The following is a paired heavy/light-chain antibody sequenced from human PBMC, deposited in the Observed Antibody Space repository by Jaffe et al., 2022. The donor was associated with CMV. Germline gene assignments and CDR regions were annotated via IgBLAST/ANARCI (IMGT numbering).Light chain of an antibody. J-gene: IGKJ1*01. Sequence: DIQMTQSPSTLSASVGDRVSITCRASQSISTWLAWYQQKPGKAPKLLIQKASILESGVPSRFSGSGSGTEFTLTIGSLQPDDIATYYCQQYHIHMTFGQGTKVEIK. CDR2: KAS. CDR1: QSISTW. V-gene: IGKV1-5*03. CDR3: QQYHIHMT.
Heavy chain of an antibody. CDR3: VKTDCDSTGCRLLDY. D-gene: IGHD2-2*01. J-gene: IGHJ4*02. Sequence: QVQVVESGGGVVQPGRSLRLSCAASGFTFRNYGMHWVRQVPGKGLEWVAVISNDGQSTYHVDSVKGRFTVSRDNSKNTLYLQMNSLRAEDTARYYCVKTDCDSTGCRLLDYWGQGTLVTVSS. CDR1: GFTFRNYG. V-gene: IGHV3-30*18. CDR2: ISNDGQST.